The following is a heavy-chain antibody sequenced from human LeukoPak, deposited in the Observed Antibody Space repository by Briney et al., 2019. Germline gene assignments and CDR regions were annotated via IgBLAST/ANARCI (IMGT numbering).Heavy chain of an antibody. V-gene: IGHV4-39*01. CDR1: GGSISSNSYY. J-gene: IGHJ1*01. CDR3: ARYGSGSYSDDHFQH. D-gene: IGHD3-10*01. CDR2: IYYSGSS. Sequence: SETLSLTCTVSGGSISSNSYYWGWTRQPPGKGLEWIGSIYYSGSSYYNPSLKSRVTISVDTSKNQFSLKLSSVTAADTAVYYCARYGSGSYSDDHFQHWGQGTLVTVSS.